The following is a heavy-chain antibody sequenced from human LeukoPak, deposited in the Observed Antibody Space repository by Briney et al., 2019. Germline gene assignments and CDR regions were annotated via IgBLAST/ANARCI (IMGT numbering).Heavy chain of an antibody. D-gene: IGHD6-6*01. J-gene: IGHJ6*03. V-gene: IGHV1-8*01. CDR1: GYTFTTYG. CDR2: MNPNSGNT. Sequence: ASVKVSCKASGYTFTTYGINWVRQATGQGLEWMGWMNPNSGNTGYAQKFQGRVTMTRNTSISTAYMELSSLRSEDTAVYYCARGGSSGYYYCYMDVWGKGTTVTVSS. CDR3: ARGGSSGYYYCYMDV.